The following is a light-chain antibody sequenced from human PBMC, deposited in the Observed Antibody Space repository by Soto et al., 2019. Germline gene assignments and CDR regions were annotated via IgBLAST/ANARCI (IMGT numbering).Light chain of an antibody. CDR3: SSYSSSSTPVV. CDR2: EVS. V-gene: IGLV2-14*01. J-gene: IGLJ2*01. CDR1: SSDVGAYDY. Sequence: QSALTQPASLSGSPGQAITISCTGTSSDVGAYDYVSWYQQHPGKAPKLMIYEVSGRPSGVSNRFSGSKSGNRASLTISGLQAEDEADYYCSSYSSSSTPVVFGGGTKLTVL.